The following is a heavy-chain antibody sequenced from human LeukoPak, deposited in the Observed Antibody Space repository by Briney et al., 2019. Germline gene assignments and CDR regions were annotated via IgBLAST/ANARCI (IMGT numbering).Heavy chain of an antibody. CDR2: IYSGGST. J-gene: IGHJ4*02. V-gene: IGHV3-53*01. D-gene: IGHD6-19*01. CDR1: GFIVSSNY. Sequence: GGSLRLSCAASGFIVSSNYMSWVRQAPGKGLECVSVIYSGGSTYYADSVKGRFTISRDNSKNTLYLQMNSLRAEDTAVYYCAGNDAVAGTPFDYWGQGTLVTVSS. CDR3: AGNDAVAGTPFDY.